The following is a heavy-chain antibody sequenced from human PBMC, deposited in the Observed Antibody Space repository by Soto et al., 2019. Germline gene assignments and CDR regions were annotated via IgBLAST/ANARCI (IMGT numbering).Heavy chain of an antibody. D-gene: IGHD6-13*01. CDR1: GLTVSSNY. J-gene: IGHJ6*02. CDR3: AKRQQLVRYYYGLDV. V-gene: IGHV3-53*01. Sequence: GGSLRLSCAASGLTVSSNYMNWDRQAPGKGLEWVSALYGGDNPEYADSVKGRFTISRDNSRNTLYLQMNSLRADDTAVYYCAKRQQLVRYYYGLDVWGQGTTVTVSS. CDR2: LYGGDNP.